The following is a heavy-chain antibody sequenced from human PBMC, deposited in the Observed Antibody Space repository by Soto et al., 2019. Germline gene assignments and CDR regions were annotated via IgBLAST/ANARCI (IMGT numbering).Heavy chain of an antibody. CDR3: ARDLGIAAPGHTGIDYYYYGMDV. CDR2: ISAYNGNT. V-gene: IGHV1-18*01. CDR1: GYTFTSYG. D-gene: IGHD6-13*01. J-gene: IGHJ6*02. Sequence: ASVKVSCKASGYTFTSYGISWVRQAPGQGLEWMGWISAYNGNTNYAQKLQGRVTMTTDTSTSTAYMELRSLRSDDTAVYYCARDLGIAAPGHTGIDYYYYGMDVWGHGTTVTVSS.